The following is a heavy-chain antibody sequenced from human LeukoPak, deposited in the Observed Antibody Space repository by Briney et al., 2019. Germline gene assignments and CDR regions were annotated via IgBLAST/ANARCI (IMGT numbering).Heavy chain of an antibody. Sequence: TGGSLRLSCAASGFTFSSYTMSWVRQAPGTGLEWVLGISGSDGTTYYADSVKGRFTISRDNSKNTLYLQMNSLRAEDTAVYYCAKYTVTTEYFHHWGQGTLVTVSS. CDR2: ISGSDGTT. V-gene: IGHV3-23*01. D-gene: IGHD4-17*01. J-gene: IGHJ1*01. CDR3: AKYTVTTEYFHH. CDR1: GFTFSSYT.